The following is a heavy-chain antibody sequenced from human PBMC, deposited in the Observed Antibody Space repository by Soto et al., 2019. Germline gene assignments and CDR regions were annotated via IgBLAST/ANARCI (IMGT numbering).Heavy chain of an antibody. J-gene: IGHJ5*02. CDR3: ARGFCTTTICDPWFDP. CDR2: IYPGDSET. CDR1: GYSFTTYW. V-gene: IGHV5-51*01. Sequence: GEPLKISCTGVGYSFTTYWIGWVRQRPGKGLEWVGIIYPGDSETRYSPSLEGQVTISVDKSITTAYLQWSSLKASDTAMYFCARGFCTTTICDPWFDPWGQGTLVTVSS. D-gene: IGHD2-8*01.